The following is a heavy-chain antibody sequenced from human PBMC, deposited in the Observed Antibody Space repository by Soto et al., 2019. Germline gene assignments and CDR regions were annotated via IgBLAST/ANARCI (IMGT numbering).Heavy chain of an antibody. V-gene: IGHV4-39*01. CDR3: ARLHCNSPNCVPLDP. J-gene: IGHJ5*02. Sequence: QLQLQESGPGLVEPSETLSLTCSVSGGSISSVSYYWGWIRQPPGKGLEWIGSIYYSGSAYYSPSLKSRVTMSVDTSKNQLSLELRSVTAADTAVYYCARLHCNSPNCVPLDPWGQGTLVTVSS. D-gene: IGHD2-2*01. CDR2: IYYSGSA. CDR1: GGSISSVSYY.